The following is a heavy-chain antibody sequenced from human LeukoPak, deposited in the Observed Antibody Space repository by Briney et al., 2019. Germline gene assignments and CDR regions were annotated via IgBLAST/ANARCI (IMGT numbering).Heavy chain of an antibody. J-gene: IGHJ4*02. CDR3: ARNENSGWGYFDY. CDR1: RFTFNSYA. Sequence: GGSLRLSCAASRFTFNSYAMSWVRQAPGKGLEWVSVIGGSNGITFYVGSVKGRFTISRDNSKDTLYLQMNSLRAGDTAVYYCARNENSGWGYFDYWGQSTLVTVSS. CDR2: IGGSNGIT. V-gene: IGHV3-23*01. D-gene: IGHD5-12*01.